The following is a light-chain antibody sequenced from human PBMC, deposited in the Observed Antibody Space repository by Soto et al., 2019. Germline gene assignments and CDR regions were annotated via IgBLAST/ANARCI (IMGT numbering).Light chain of an antibody. Sequence: HCVLTRPASAYGSPGESVTISCTGTSSDVGGYNYVSWYQQHPGKAPKLMIYEVSKRPSGVPDRFSGSKSGNTASLTVSGLQAEDEADYYCSSYAGSNAYVFGTGTKVTVL. V-gene: IGLV2-8*01. J-gene: IGLJ1*01. CDR1: SSDVGGYNY. CDR3: SSYAGSNAYV. CDR2: EVS.